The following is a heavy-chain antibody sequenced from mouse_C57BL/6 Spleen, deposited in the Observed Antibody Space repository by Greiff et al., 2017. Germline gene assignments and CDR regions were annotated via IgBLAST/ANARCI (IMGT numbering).Heavy chain of an antibody. Sequence: QVQLQQPGAELVKPGASVKLSCKASGYTFTSYWMQWVKQRPGQGLEWIGEIDPSDSYTNYNQKFKGKATLTVDTSTSTAYMQLSSLTPEDSAVYYCASAATIVATGYVDGWGTGTTVTVAS. CDR3: ASAATIVATGYVDG. J-gene: IGHJ1*03. CDR1: GYTFTSYW. D-gene: IGHD1-1*01. CDR2: IDPSDSYT. V-gene: IGHV1-50*01.